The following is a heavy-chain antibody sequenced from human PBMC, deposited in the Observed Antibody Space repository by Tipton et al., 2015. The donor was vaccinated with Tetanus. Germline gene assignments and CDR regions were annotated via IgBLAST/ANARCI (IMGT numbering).Heavy chain of an antibody. CDR2: INPNSGGT. Sequence: QSGAEVKKPGASVKVSCRASGYTFTGSFIHWVRQAPGQGLEWMGWINPNSGGTNYAQNFQGRVTMTRDTSINTAYMELSSLISDDTAVFYCATSGQSSGWWLTPFHIWGQGTMVTVSS. J-gene: IGHJ3*02. CDR1: GYTFTGSF. CDR3: ATSGQSSGWWLTPFHI. D-gene: IGHD6-19*01. V-gene: IGHV1-2*02.